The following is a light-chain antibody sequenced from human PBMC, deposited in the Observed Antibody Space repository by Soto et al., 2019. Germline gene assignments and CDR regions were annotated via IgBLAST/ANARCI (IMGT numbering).Light chain of an antibody. CDR2: DVS. CDR1: SSDVGGYNY. CDR3: SSYTSSSTLGV. J-gene: IGLJ1*01. Sequence: QSALTQRACVSGSPGQSFTISCTGTSSDVGGYNYVSWYQQHPGKAPKLMIYDVSNRPSGVSNRFSGSKSGNTASLTISGLQAEDEADYYCSSYTSSSTLGVFGTGTKLTVL. V-gene: IGLV2-14*01.